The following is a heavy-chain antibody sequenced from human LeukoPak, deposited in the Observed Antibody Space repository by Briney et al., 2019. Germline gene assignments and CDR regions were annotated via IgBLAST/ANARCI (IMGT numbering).Heavy chain of an antibody. CDR3: ARVQYYYYYMDV. CDR2: ISYTGST. V-gene: IGHV4-59*01. CDR1: GGSISRYY. Sequence: PSETLSLTCTVSGGSISRYYWSWIRQHPGNGLEWIGYISYTGSTTYNSSLKSRVTISLDTSQNQFSLKLTSVTTADTAVYYCARVQYYYYYMDVWGKGTTVTISS. J-gene: IGHJ6*03.